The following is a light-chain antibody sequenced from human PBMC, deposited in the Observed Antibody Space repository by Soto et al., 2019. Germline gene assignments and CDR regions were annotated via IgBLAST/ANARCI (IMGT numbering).Light chain of an antibody. CDR1: QSLSSNH. J-gene: IGKJ2*01. CDR3: QQYGTSPRT. Sequence: EIVLTQSPGTLCLSPGERATLSCRASQSLSSNHLAWYQQKPGQAPRLLIYGASSRATGIPDRFSGSGSGTEFTLTINRLEAEDFTVYYCQQYGTSPRTFGPGTKLEIK. CDR2: GAS. V-gene: IGKV3-20*01.